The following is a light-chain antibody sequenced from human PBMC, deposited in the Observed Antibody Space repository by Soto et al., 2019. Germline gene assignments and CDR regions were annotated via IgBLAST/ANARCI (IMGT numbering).Light chain of an antibody. CDR1: QSISSW. Sequence: DIQMTQSPSTLSASVGDRVTITCRASQSISSWLAWYQQKPGKAPKLLIYDASSLESGVPSRFSGSGSGTECTLTISSLQPDVFATYYCQQYNSYSVTFGQGTKLEIK. V-gene: IGKV1-5*01. CDR3: QQYNSYSVT. CDR2: DAS. J-gene: IGKJ2*01.